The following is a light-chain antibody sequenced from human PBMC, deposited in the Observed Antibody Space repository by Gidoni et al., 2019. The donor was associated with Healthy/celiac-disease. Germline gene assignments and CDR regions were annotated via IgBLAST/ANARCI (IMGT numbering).Light chain of an antibody. CDR3: QQRSNWPMCS. CDR2: DAS. J-gene: IGKJ2*04. CDR1: NSVSSY. Sequence: EIVLTQSPATLSLSPGERATLSCRASNSVSSYLAWYQQKPGQAPRLLIYDASNRATGIPARFSGSGSGTDFTLTISSLEPEDCAVYYCQQRSNWPMCSFGQGTKLEIK. V-gene: IGKV3-11*01.